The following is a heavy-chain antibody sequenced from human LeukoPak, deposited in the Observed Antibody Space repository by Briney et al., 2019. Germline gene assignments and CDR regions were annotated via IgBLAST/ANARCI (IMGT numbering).Heavy chain of an antibody. CDR3: ARHTRAARRGSVGFDY. J-gene: IGHJ4*02. CDR1: GGSISSYY. Sequence: PSETLSLTCTVSGGSISSYYWSWIRQPPGKGLEWIGYIYHSGSTNYNPSLKSRVTISVDTSKNQFSLKLSSVTAADTAVYYCARHTRAARRGSVGFDYWGQGTLVTVSS. V-gene: IGHV4-59*08. CDR2: IYHSGST. D-gene: IGHD6-6*01.